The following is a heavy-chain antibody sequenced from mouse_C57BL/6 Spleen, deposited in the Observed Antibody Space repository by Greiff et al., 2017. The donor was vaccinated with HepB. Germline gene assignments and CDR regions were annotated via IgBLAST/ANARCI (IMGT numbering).Heavy chain of an antibody. J-gene: IGHJ2*01. V-gene: IGHV14-4*01. CDR3: TTSITTVVARGDY. CDR1: GFNIKDDY. CDR2: IDPENGDT. D-gene: IGHD1-1*01. Sequence: VQLQQSGAELVRPGASVKLSCTASGFNIKDDYMHWVKQRPEQGLEWIGWIDPENGDTEYASKFQGKATITADTSSNTAYLQLSSLTSEDTAVYYCTTSITTVVARGDYWGQVTTLTVSS.